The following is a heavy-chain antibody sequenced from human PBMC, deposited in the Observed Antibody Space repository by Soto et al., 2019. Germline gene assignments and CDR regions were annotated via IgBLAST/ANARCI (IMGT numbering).Heavy chain of an antibody. CDR1: GGTISSGGYY. V-gene: IGHV4-31*03. Sequence: SETLSLTCTVSGGTISSGGYYWVWIPHNPGLDLEWIGYIYDSGSTYYNPSLKSRVTISVDTSKNQFSLKLSSVTAADTAVYYFTRLRRDRKIVVVPGGMGVWGQGTTVTVSS. J-gene: IGHJ6*02. D-gene: IGHD3-22*01. CDR2: IYDSGST. CDR3: TRLRRDRKIVVVPGGMGV.